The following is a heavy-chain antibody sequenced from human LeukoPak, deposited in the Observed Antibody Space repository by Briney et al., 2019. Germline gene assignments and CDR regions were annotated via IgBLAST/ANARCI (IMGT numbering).Heavy chain of an antibody. D-gene: IGHD2-21*01. J-gene: IGHJ4*02. CDR2: INHSGST. Sequence: PSETLSLTCAVYGGPFSCYYWSWIRQPPGKGLEWIGEINHSGSTNYNPSLKSRVTISVDTSKNQFSLKLSSVTAADTAVYYCARSSWVSGGELDYWGQGTLVTVSS. CDR3: ARSSWVSGGELDY. V-gene: IGHV4-34*01. CDR1: GGPFSCYY.